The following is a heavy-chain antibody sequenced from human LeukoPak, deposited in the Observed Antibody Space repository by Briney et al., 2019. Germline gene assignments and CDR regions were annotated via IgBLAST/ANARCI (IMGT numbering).Heavy chain of an antibody. CDR2: IRYDGSNK. D-gene: IGHD4-17*01. J-gene: IGHJ6*03. CDR1: GFTFSSYG. Sequence: GGCLRLSCAASGFTFSSYGMHWVRQSPGKGLEWVAFIRYDGSNKYYADSVKGRFTISRDNSKNTLYLQMNSLGAEDTAVYYCAKDNGDPYYYYYYMDVWGKGTTVTVSS. CDR3: AKDNGDPYYYYYYMDV. V-gene: IGHV3-30*02.